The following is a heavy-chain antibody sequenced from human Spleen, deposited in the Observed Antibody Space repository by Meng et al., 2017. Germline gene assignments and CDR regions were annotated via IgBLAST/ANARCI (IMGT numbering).Heavy chain of an antibody. V-gene: IGHV3-23*01. CDR3: AKDREPSTTSVGYYFDY. J-gene: IGHJ4*02. D-gene: IGHD2-2*01. CDR1: GFTFSNYA. Sequence: EVQLLESGGGLVQPGGSLRLSCAASGFTFSNYAMSWVRQTPGKGLEWVSAISGRGGNTHYADSVKGRFTISRDNSKNTPYLQMNSLRADDTAVYYCAKDREPSTTSVGYYFDYWGQGTLVTVSS. CDR2: ISGRGGNT.